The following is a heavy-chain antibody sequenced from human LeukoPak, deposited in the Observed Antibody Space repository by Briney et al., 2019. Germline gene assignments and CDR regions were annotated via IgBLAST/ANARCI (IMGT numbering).Heavy chain of an antibody. CDR3: ARLSKGRYFDYIFDH. V-gene: IGHV4-39*01. CDR1: GGSVSSYEYY. D-gene: IGHD3-9*01. CDR2: TYYSGST. J-gene: IGHJ4*02. Sequence: PSETLSLTCTVSGGSVSSYEYYWGWIRQPPGKGLEWIGNTYYSGSTYYNPSLKNRLTMSVDTSKNQFSLKMSSVTAADTAVYYCARLSKGRYFDYIFDHWGQGALVTVSS.